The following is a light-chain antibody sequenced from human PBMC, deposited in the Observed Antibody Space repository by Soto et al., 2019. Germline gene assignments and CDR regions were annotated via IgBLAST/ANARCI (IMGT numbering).Light chain of an antibody. Sequence: NFMLTQPHSVSESPGKTVTISCTRSSGSIASNYVQWYQQRPGSAPTTVIYEDNERPSAVPDRFSGSIDSSSNYASLTISGLKTEDEADYYCQSYDSTNVVFGGGTKVTVL. V-gene: IGLV6-57*04. CDR2: EDN. CDR1: SGSIASNY. CDR3: QSYDSTNVV. J-gene: IGLJ2*01.